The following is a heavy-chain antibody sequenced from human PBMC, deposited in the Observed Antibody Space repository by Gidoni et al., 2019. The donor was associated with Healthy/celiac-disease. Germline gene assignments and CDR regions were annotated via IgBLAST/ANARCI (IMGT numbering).Heavy chain of an antibody. Sequence: QVQLQQWGAGLLKPSETLSLTCAVYGGSFSGYYWSWIRQPPGKGLEWIGEINHSGSTNYNPSLKRRVTISVDTSKNQFSLKLSSVTAADTAVYYCASGAAAGAYNWFNPWGQGTLVTVSS. CDR2: INHSGST. CDR3: ASGAAAGAYNWFNP. J-gene: IGHJ5*02. D-gene: IGHD6-13*01. CDR1: GGSFSGYY. V-gene: IGHV4-34*01.